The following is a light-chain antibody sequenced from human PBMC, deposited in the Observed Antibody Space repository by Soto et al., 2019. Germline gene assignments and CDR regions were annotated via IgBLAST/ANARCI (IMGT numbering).Light chain of an antibody. CDR2: KAS. CDR3: QHYNSYSEA. J-gene: IGKJ1*01. V-gene: IGKV1-5*03. Sequence: DIKITQSPSTLSGSVGDRVTITCRASQTISIWLAWYQQKPGKAPKLLIYKASTLKSGLPSRFSGSGSGKEFTLTISSLQPDDFATYYCQHYNSYSEAFGQRTKEDIK. CDR1: QTISIW.